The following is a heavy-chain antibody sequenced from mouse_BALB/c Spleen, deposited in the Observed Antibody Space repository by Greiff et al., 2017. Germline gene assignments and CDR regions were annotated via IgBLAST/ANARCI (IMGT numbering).Heavy chain of an antibody. CDR2: ISSGGSYT. Sequence: EVHLVESGGDLVKPGGSLKLSCAASGFTFSSYGMSWVRQTPDKRLEWVATISSGGSYTYYPDSVKGRFTISRDNAKNTLYLQMSSLKSEDTAMYYCARQGTHYGNYCLDYWGQGTTLTVSS. CDR1: GFTFSSYG. V-gene: IGHV5-6*01. D-gene: IGHD2-1*01. CDR3: ARQGTHYGNYCLDY. J-gene: IGHJ2*01.